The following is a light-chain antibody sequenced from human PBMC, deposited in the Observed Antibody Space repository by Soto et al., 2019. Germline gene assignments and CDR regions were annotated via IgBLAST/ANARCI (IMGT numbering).Light chain of an antibody. J-gene: IGLJ1*01. V-gene: IGLV2-14*01. Sequence: QSVLTQPASVSGSPGQSITISCTGTSSDVGGYNYVSWYQQHPGKAPKLMIYEVSNRPSGVSNRFSGSKSGNTASLTISGLQAEDEADSYCTSYTTSSTYVFGTGTKVT. CDR2: EVS. CDR3: TSYTTSSTYV. CDR1: SSDVGGYNY.